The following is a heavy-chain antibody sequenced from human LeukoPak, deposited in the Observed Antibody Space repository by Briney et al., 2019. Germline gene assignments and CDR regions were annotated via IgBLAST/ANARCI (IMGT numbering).Heavy chain of an antibody. V-gene: IGHV6-1*01. Sequence: SQTLSLTCAISGDSVSSNSAACNWIRQSPSRGLEWLGRTYYRSKWFSAYAVSVKSRIIINPDTSENRFSLQLNSVTPEDTAVYYCARGPAVLDPWGQGTLVTVSS. J-gene: IGHJ5*02. CDR3: ARGPAVLDP. CDR1: GDSVSSNSAA. D-gene: IGHD2-2*01. CDR2: TYYRSKWFS.